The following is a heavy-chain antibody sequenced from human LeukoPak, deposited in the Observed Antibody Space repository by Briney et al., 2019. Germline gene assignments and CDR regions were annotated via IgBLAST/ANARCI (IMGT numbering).Heavy chain of an antibody. CDR2: IFYSGST. D-gene: IGHD3-10*01. Sequence: PSETLSLTCTVSGGSISTSNYYWGWIRQPPGKGLEWIGNIFYSGSTHYNPSLKSRVTISVDTSKNQFSLKLSSVTAADTAAYYCARRGGIIRGVASYYYMDVWGKGTTVTISS. V-gene: IGHV4-39*01. CDR1: GGSISTSNYY. CDR3: ARRGGIIRGVASYYYMDV. J-gene: IGHJ6*03.